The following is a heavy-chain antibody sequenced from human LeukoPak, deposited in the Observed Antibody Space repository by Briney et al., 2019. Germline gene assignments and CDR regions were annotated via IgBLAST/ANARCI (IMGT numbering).Heavy chain of an antibody. CDR3: AGSGIIVKPRRYYYYGMDV. Sequence: PGGSRRPSCAALGSTFSTIAMGWVRRPPGKGLEWVSGISGGGGSTYYADSGKGRFTISRDNARNTLYLQMNSLRAEDTAVYYCAGSGIIVKPRRYYYYGMDVWGQGTTVTVSS. D-gene: IGHD1-26*01. CDR2: ISGGGGST. V-gene: IGHV3-23*01. CDR1: GSTFSTIA. J-gene: IGHJ6*02.